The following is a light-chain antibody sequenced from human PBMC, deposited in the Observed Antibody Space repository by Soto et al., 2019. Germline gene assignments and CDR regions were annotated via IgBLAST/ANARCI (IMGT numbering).Light chain of an antibody. V-gene: IGKV1-17*01. CDR3: QKYNSAPLT. J-gene: IGKJ4*01. CDR2: KAS. Sequence: DIQMTQSPSSLSASVGDRVTITCRASQGIGNDLGWYQQKPGKAPKRLIYKASTLKSGVPSRFSGSGSGTEFTLTISSLQPDDFATYYYQKYNSAPLTFGGGTKVDIK. CDR1: QGIGND.